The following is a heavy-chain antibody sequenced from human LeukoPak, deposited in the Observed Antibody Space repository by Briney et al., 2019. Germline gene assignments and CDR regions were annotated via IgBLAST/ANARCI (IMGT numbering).Heavy chain of an antibody. J-gene: IGHJ5*02. CDR1: GGTFRSYA. CDR2: IIPIFGTA. Sequence: ASVKVSCKASGGTFRSYAISWVRQAPGQPLEGMGGIIPIFGTANYEQKFQGRVTITADESTSTAYMELSSLRSEDTAVYYCARDTNYYDSSGYPSNWCDPWGQGTRVTVSS. D-gene: IGHD3-22*01. V-gene: IGHV1-69*13. CDR3: ARDTNYYDSSGYPSNWCDP.